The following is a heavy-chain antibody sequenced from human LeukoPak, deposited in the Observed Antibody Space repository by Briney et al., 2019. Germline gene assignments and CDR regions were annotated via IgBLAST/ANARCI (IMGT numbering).Heavy chain of an antibody. V-gene: IGHV3-23*01. CDR2: ISGSGSST. Sequence: GGSLRLSCAASGFTFSSYAMSWVRQAPGKGLEWVSAISGSGSSTHYADSVKGRFTISRDNAKNTLNLQMNSLRAEDTAVYYCARVEYSSSWYIDYWGQGTLVTVSS. D-gene: IGHD6-13*01. CDR3: ARVEYSSSWYIDY. CDR1: GFTFSSYA. J-gene: IGHJ4*02.